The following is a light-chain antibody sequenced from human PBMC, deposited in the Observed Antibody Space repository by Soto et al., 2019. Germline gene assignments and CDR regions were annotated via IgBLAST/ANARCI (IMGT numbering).Light chain of an antibody. CDR1: QSISTR. J-gene: IGKJ2*01. CDR2: DVS. V-gene: IGKV1-5*01. CDR3: QQYNSYPRT. Sequence: DIQMTQSPSTLSASVGDRVTITCRASQSISTRLAWYQQKPGKAPNLLIYDVSSLESGVPPRFSGGGSGTEFTLTISSLQPDDFATYYCQQYNSYPRTFGQGTKLEIK.